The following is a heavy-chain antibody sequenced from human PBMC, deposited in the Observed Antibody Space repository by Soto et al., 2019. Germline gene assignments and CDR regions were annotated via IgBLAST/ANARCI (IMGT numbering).Heavy chain of an antibody. Sequence: ASVKVSCKASGYTFTGYYMHWVRQAPGQGLEWMGWINPNSGGTNYAQKFQGWVTMTRDTSISTAYMELSRLRSDDTAVYYCARVRYSSSLYGMDVWGQGTTVTVSS. CDR2: INPNSGGT. CDR1: GYTFTGYY. J-gene: IGHJ6*02. CDR3: ARVRYSSSLYGMDV. V-gene: IGHV1-2*04. D-gene: IGHD6-13*01.